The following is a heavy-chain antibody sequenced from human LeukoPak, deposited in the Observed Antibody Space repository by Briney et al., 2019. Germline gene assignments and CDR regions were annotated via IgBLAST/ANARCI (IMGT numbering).Heavy chain of an antibody. CDR1: GFTFGAHW. J-gene: IGHJ4*02. D-gene: IGHD4-23*01. CDR3: ARGRPHGNDY. V-gene: IGHV3-23*01. Sequence: GGSLRLSCAASGFTFGAHWMSWVRQAPGKGLEWVSAISGSGGSTYYADSVKGRFTISRDNSKNTLYLQMNSLRVEDTAVCYCARGRPHGNDYWGQGTLVTVSS. CDR2: ISGSGGST.